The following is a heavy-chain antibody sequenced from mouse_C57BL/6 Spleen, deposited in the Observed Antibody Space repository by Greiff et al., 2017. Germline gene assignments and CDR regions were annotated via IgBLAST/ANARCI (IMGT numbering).Heavy chain of an antibody. CDR2: IRNKANNHAT. D-gene: IGHD2-1*01. CDR1: GFTFSDAW. CDR3: TRTFYPVYFDY. Sequence: EVKLVESGRGLVQPGGSLKLSCAASGFTFSDAWMDWVRQSPEKGLEWVAEIRNKANNHATYYAESVKGRFTISRDDSKSSVYLQMNSLRAEDTGIYYCTRTFYPVYFDYWGQGTTLTVSS. V-gene: IGHV6-6*01. J-gene: IGHJ2*01.